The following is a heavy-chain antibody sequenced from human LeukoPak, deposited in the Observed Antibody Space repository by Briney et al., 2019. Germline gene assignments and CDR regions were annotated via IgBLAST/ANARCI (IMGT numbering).Heavy chain of an antibody. CDR3: TKEVDGGNSFDY. CDR1: GFTFSSYA. Sequence: TGGSLRLSCAASGFTFSSYAMSWVRQAPGKGLEWVSSINGGGYNTYYADAVKGRFTISRDNSKNTLYLQMNSLRAEDTAIYYCTKEVDGGNSFDYWGQGTLVTVSS. J-gene: IGHJ4*02. D-gene: IGHD4-23*01. CDR2: INGGGYNT. V-gene: IGHV3-23*01.